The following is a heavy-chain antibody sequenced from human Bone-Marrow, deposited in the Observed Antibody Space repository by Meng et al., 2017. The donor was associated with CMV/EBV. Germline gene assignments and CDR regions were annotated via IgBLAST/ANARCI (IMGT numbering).Heavy chain of an antibody. CDR1: GFTFSSYA. CDR3: AKGSGYYYGSGSYLDY. V-gene: IGHV3-23*01. CDR2: ISGSGGST. D-gene: IGHD3-10*01. J-gene: IGHJ4*02. Sequence: GGSLRLSCAASGFTFSSYAMHWVRQAPGKGLEWVSAISGSGGSTYYADSVKGRFTISRDNSKNTLYLQMNSLRAEDTAVYYCAKGSGYYYGSGSYLDYWGQGTLVTVSS.